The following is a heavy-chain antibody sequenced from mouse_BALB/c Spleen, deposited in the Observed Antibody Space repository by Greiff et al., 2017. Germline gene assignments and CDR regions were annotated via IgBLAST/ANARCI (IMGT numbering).Heavy chain of an antibody. CDR3: AKIGLLRHLMDY. CDR1: GFSLTSYG. Sequence: QVQLKESGPSLVQPSQSLSITCTVSGFSLTSYGVHWVRQSPGKGLEWLGVIWRGGSTDYNAAFMSRLSITKDNSKSQVFFKMNSLQADDTAIYYCAKIGLLRHLMDYWGQGTSVTVSS. V-gene: IGHV2-5-1*01. J-gene: IGHJ4*01. CDR2: IWRGGST. D-gene: IGHD1-2*01.